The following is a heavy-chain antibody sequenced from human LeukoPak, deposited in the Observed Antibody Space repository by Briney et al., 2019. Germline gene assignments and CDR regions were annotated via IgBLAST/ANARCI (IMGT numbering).Heavy chain of an antibody. D-gene: IGHD6-19*01. CDR3: ARDRIAVAGFYYYYMDV. J-gene: IGHJ6*03. CDR1: GYTLTELS. CDR2: INPNSGGT. V-gene: IGHV1-2*02. Sequence: ASVKVSCKVSGYTLTELSMHWVRQAPGQGLEWMGWINPNSGGTNYAQKFQGRVTMTRDTSISTAYMELSRLRSDDTAVYYCARDRIAVAGFYYYYMDVWGKGTTVTVSS.